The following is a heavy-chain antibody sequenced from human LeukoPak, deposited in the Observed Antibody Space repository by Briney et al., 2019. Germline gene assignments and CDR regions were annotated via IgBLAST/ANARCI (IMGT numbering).Heavy chain of an antibody. Sequence: GGSLRLSCAASGFTFSSYEMNWVRQAPGKGLEWVSYISSSAGTTYYADSVKGRFTISRDNSKNTLYLQMNSLRAEDTAVYYCVRGDYGDYTLFDYWGQGTLVTVSS. V-gene: IGHV3-48*03. J-gene: IGHJ4*02. D-gene: IGHD4-17*01. CDR1: GFTFSSYE. CDR3: VRGDYGDYTLFDY. CDR2: ISSSAGTT.